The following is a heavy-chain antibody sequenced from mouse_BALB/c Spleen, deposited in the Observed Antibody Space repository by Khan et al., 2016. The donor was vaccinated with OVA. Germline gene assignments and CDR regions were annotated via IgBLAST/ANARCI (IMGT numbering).Heavy chain of an antibody. D-gene: IGHD2-2*01. CDR2: IKSNGGSI. CDR1: GFSFSGYY. Sequence: EVELVESGGGLVKLGGSLKLSCSASGFSFSGYYMSWVRQTPEKRLELVAAIKSNGGSIYYRDTVKGRFTISRENAKNTLYLQRSSLKAEDTALYYCSRYYGYDGEFAYWGQGTLVTVSA. CDR3: SRYYGYDGEFAY. V-gene: IGHV5-6-2*01. J-gene: IGHJ3*01.